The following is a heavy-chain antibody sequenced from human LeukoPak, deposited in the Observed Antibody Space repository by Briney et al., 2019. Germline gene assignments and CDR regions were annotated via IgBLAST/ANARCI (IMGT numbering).Heavy chain of an antibody. Sequence: AGGSLRLSCAASGFTFSSYGMHWVRQAPGKGLEWVAVIWYDGSNKYYADSVKGRFTISRDNSKNTLYLQMNSLRAEDTAVYYCARGIWCSSGCWFPFDYWGQGTLVTGSS. CDR2: IWYDGSNK. V-gene: IGHV3-33*01. CDR3: ARGIWCSSGCWFPFDY. D-gene: IGHD6-19*01. CDR1: GFTFSSYG. J-gene: IGHJ4*02.